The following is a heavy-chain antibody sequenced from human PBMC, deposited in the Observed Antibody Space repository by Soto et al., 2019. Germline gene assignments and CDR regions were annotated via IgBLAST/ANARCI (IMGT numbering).Heavy chain of an antibody. CDR2: IYYSGST. D-gene: IGHD2-15*01. J-gene: IGHJ4*02. CDR3: AREVQRRWYGGVFDY. Sequence: QVQLQESGPGLVKPSQTLSLTCTVSGGSISSGGYYWSWIRQHPGKDLEWIGYIYYSGSTYYNPSLKSRVTISVDPSKNQFSLKLSSVAAAETAVYYCAREVQRRWYGGVFDYWGQGTLVTVFS. V-gene: IGHV4-31*03. CDR1: GGSISSGGYY.